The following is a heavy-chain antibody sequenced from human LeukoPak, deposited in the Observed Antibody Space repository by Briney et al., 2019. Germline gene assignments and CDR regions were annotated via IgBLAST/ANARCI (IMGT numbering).Heavy chain of an antibody. CDR3: AKDEDGSGVLQN. D-gene: IGHD3-10*01. J-gene: IGHJ4*02. Sequence: TGGSLRLSCAASGFAFSDCGIHWVRQAPGKGLEWVALISYDGTIRYYSDSVEGRFTISRGNSKNTVYLQLNSLRFEDTAVYFCAKDEDGSGVLQNWGQGTLVAVSS. CDR1: GFAFSDCG. CDR2: ISYDGTIR. V-gene: IGHV3-30*18.